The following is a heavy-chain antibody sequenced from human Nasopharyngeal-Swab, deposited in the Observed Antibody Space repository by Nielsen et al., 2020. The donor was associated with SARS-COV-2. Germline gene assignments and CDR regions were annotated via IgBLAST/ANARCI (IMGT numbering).Heavy chain of an antibody. V-gene: IGHV5-51*01. Sequence: KVSCKGSGYNFTSHWIPWGRQMPGKGLEWMGIIYPRDSDTRYSPSFQGQVTISADKSISTAYLQWSSLKASDTAMYYCVRPEGVATSFKYYFQYGMDVWGQGTMVTVPS. CDR2: IYPRDSDT. CDR1: GYNFTSHW. J-gene: IGHJ6*02. CDR3: VRPEGVATSFKYYFQYGMDV. D-gene: IGHD5-12*01.